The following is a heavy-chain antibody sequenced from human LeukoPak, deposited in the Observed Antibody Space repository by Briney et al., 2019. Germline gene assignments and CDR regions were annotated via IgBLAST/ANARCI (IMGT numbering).Heavy chain of an antibody. J-gene: IGHJ4*02. Sequence: GGSLRLSCAASGFTFSSYAMTWVRQAPGKGLEWVSAVSGSGTGTDYADSVKGRFTISRDNSKNKLYLQINSLGAEDTAVYYCAKSTSGYNYAPLDYWGQGTLVTVSS. CDR3: AKSTSGYNYAPLDY. D-gene: IGHD3-22*01. CDR1: GFTFSSYA. CDR2: VSGSGTGT. V-gene: IGHV3-23*01.